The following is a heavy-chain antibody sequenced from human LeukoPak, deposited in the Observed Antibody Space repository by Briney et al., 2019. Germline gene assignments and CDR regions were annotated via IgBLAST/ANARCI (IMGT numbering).Heavy chain of an antibody. J-gene: IGHJ5*02. CDR2: IYHSGST. D-gene: IGHD2-15*01. V-gene: IGHV4-30-2*01. CDR1: GGSISSGGYS. Sequence: SETLSLTCAVSGGSISSGGYSWSWIRQPPGKGLEWIGYIYHSGSTYYNPSLKSRVTISVDRSKSQFSLKLSSVTAADTAVYYCAWGYCSGGSCYASGFDPWGQGTLVTVSS. CDR3: AWGYCSGGSCYASGFDP.